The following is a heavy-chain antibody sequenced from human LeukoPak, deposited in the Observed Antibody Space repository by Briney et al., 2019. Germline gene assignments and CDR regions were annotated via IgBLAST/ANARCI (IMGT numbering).Heavy chain of an antibody. J-gene: IGHJ3*01. CDR2: ISENGGST. CDR3: AREMVIAYGVRALDV. D-gene: IGHD2-15*01. V-gene: IGHV3-64*01. CDR1: GFTFSTHD. Sequence: GGSLRLSCAASGFTFSTHDVSWVRQAPGKGLEYVSAISENGGSTYYVSSVKGRFTLSRDNSKNTVYLQMGSLGADDMAVYYCAREMVIAYGVRALDVWGQGTMVTVSS.